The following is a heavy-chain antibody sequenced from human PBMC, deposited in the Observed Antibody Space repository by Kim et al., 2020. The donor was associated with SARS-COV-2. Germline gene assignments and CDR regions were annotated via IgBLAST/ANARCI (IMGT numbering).Heavy chain of an antibody. J-gene: IGHJ5*02. D-gene: IGHD5-18*01. Sequence: TPSLKSRVTISVDASENQFSLKLSSVTAADTAVYYCARRLDPRYGGWFDPWGQGTLVTVSS. V-gene: IGHV4-61*07. CDR3: ARRLDPRYGGWFDP.